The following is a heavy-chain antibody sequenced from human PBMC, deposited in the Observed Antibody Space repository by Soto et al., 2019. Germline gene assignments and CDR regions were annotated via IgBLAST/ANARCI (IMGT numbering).Heavy chain of an antibody. CDR2: FDPEDGET. Sequence: ASVKVSCKVSGYTLTELSMHWVRQAPGKGLEWMGGFDPEDGETIYAQKFQGRVTMTEDTSTDTAYMELSSLRSEDTAVYYCATDLSRGYSYGPDAFDIWGQGTMVTVSS. D-gene: IGHD5-18*01. CDR1: GYTLTELS. CDR3: ATDLSRGYSYGPDAFDI. V-gene: IGHV1-24*01. J-gene: IGHJ3*02.